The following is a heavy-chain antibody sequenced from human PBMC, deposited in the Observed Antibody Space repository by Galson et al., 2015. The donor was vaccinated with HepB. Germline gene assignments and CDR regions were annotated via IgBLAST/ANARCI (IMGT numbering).Heavy chain of an antibody. CDR3: AKEFGYSGYPPIAFDI. CDR1: GFTFSSYG. CDR2: ISYDGSNK. V-gene: IGHV3-30*18. D-gene: IGHD5-12*01. Sequence: SLRLSCAASGFTFSSYGMHWVRQAPGKGLEWVAVISYDGSNKYYADSVKGRFTISRDNSKNTLYLQMNSLRAEDTAVYYCAKEFGYSGYPPIAFDIWGQGTMVTVSS. J-gene: IGHJ3*02.